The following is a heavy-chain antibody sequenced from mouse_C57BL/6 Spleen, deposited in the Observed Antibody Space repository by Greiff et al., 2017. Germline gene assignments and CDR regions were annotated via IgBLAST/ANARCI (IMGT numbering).Heavy chain of an antibody. V-gene: IGHV1-82*01. CDR1: GYAFSSSW. D-gene: IGHD1-1*01. CDR2: IYPGDGDT. J-gene: IGHJ3*01. CDR3: ARFTTVVEDGFAY. Sequence: QVQLKESGPELVKPGASVKISCKASGYAFSSSWMNWVKLRPGKGLEWIGRIYPGDGDTNYNGKFKGKATLTADKSSSTAYMQLSSLTSEDSAVYFCARFTTVVEDGFAYWGQGTLVTVSA.